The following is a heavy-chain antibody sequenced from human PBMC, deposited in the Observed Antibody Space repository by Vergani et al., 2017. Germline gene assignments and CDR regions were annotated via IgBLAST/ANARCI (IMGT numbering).Heavy chain of an antibody. V-gene: IGHV3-38-3*01. CDR3: VKEKIDLGSYFFDS. Sequence: EVQLVESRGVLVQPGGSLRLSCAASGFTVSSNEMSWVRQAPGKGLEWVSSISGGSTYYADSRKGRFTISRDNSKNTVFLQMHSLRAEDTAIYYCVKEKIDLGSYFFDSWGHGILVTVSS. CDR2: ISGGST. D-gene: IGHD2/OR15-2a*01. CDR1: GFTVSSNE. J-gene: IGHJ4*01.